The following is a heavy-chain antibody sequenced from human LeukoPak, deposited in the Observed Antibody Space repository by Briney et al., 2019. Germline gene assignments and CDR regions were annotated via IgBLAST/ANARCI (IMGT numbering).Heavy chain of an antibody. J-gene: IGHJ3*02. D-gene: IGHD3-22*01. CDR3: ARDRSITMIVKYAFDI. CDR2: INWNGGST. Sequence: GGSLRLSCAASGFTFDDYGMSWVRHAPGKGLEWVSGINWNGGSTGYADSVKGRFTISRDNAKNSLYLQMNSLRAEDTALYYCARDRSITMIVKYAFDIWGQGTMVTVSS. CDR1: GFTFDDYG. V-gene: IGHV3-20*04.